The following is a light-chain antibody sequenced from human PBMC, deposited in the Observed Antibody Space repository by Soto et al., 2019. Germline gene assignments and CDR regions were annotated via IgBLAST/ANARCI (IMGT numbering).Light chain of an antibody. CDR3: QQRSDWPLT. CDR2: DAS. Sequence: EIVLTQPPATLSLSPGERATLSCRASQSVSSYLAWCQQKPGQAPRLLIYDASNRATGIPARFSGSGSGTDFTLAISSLEPEDFALYYCQQRSDWPLTFGGGTKVDIK. CDR1: QSVSSY. V-gene: IGKV3-11*01. J-gene: IGKJ4*01.